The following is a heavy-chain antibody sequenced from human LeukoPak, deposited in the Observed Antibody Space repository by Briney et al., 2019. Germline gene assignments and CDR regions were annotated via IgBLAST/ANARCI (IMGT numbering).Heavy chain of an antibody. J-gene: IGHJ5*02. D-gene: IGHD4-17*01. V-gene: IGHV3-21*01. CDR2: ISSSSSYI. CDR1: GFTFTAYT. CDR3: ARGMTTVTTWFDP. Sequence: GGSLRLSCAASGFTFTAYTINWVRQAPGKGLEWVSSISSSSSYIYYADSVKGRFTISRDNAKNSLYLQMNSLRAEDTAVYYCARGMTTVTTWFDPWGQGTLVAVSS.